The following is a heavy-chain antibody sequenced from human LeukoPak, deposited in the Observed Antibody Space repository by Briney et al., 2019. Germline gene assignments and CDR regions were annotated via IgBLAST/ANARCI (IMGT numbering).Heavy chain of an antibody. CDR3: ARMGTDFWSGYCDY. V-gene: IGHV4-38-2*02. CDR2: TYHSGST. CDR1: GYSISSGYY. D-gene: IGHD3-3*01. Sequence: SETLSLTCTVSGYSISSGYYWGWIRQPPGKGLEWIGSTYHSGSTYYNPSLKSRVTISVDTSKNQFSLKLSSVTAADTAVYYCARMGTDFWSGYCDYWGQGTLVTVSS. J-gene: IGHJ4*02.